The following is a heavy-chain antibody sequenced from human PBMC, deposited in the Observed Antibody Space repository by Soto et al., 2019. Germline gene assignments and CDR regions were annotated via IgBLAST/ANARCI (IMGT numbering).Heavy chain of an antibody. CDR1: GFTFSDFA. CDR3: EKMEGMDPWAYSFDY. D-gene: IGHD2-2*03. Sequence: EVQVLESGGGLVQPGGSLRLSCAATGFTFSDFAMSWVRQAPGKGLEWVSRIYGGGNGPHYADSVKGRGTISRDNSKKTLYLQMNSLRAEDTAVYYCEKMEGMDPWAYSFDYWGQGTLVNVSS. J-gene: IGHJ4*02. V-gene: IGHV3-23*01. CDR2: IYGGGNGP.